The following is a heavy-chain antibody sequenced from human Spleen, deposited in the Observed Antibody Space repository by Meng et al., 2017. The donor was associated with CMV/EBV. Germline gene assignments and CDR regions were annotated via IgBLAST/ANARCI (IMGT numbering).Heavy chain of an antibody. CDR1: GYIFSGAA. Sequence: GESLKISCAASGYIFSGAAIHWVRQAPGKGLEWLGRSRTQPNNYAAEYAASVSGRFTISRDDSKQTAYLEMSALKTEDTAVYYCARPWSTGGFDPCGQGTLVTVSS. CDR2: SRTQPNNYAA. D-gene: IGHD3-3*01. J-gene: IGHJ5*02. V-gene: IGHV3-73*01. CDR3: ARPWSTGGFDP.